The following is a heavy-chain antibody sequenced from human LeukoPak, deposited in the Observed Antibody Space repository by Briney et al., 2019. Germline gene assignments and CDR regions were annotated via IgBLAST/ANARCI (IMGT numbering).Heavy chain of an antibody. CDR1: GFTFDDYA. Sequence: GGSLRLSCAASGFTFDDYAMHWVRQAPGKGLEWVSGISWNSGSIGYADSVKGRFTISRDNAKNSLYLQMNSLRAEDMALYYCAKDGSHRWGATMGYFDYWGQGTLVTVSS. J-gene: IGHJ4*02. V-gene: IGHV3-9*03. D-gene: IGHD1-26*01. CDR3: AKDGSHRWGATMGYFDY. CDR2: ISWNSGSI.